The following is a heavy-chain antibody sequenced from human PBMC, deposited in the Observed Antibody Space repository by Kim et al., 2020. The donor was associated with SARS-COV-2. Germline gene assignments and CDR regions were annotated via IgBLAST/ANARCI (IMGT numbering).Heavy chain of an antibody. CDR3: ARTQILGYCSSTSCYRENWFDP. D-gene: IGHD2-2*01. V-gene: IGHV4-30-4*01. CDR1: GGSISSGDYY. Sequence: SETLSLTCTVSGGSISSGDYYWSWIRQPPGKGLEWIGYIYYSGSTYYNPSLKSRVTISVDTSKNQFSLKLSSVTAADTAVYYCARTQILGYCSSTSCYRENWFDPWGQGTLVTVSS. J-gene: IGHJ5*02. CDR2: IYYSGST.